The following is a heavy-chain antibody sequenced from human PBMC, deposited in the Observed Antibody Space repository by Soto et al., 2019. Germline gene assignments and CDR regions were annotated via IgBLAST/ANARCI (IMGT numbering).Heavy chain of an antibody. CDR1: GFVFSSYG. J-gene: IGHJ6*03. CDR2: IGTAGDT. V-gene: IGHV3-13*01. CDR3: ARGPPRPVDYDILTGYYNGDYMDV. Sequence: GGSVRLCCAAAGFVFSSYGMHLVSQATGKGLEWVSAIGTAGDTYYPGSVKGRFTISRENAKNSLYLQMNSLRAGDTAVYYCARGPPRPVDYDILTGYYNGDYMDVWGKGTTVTVSS. D-gene: IGHD3-9*01.